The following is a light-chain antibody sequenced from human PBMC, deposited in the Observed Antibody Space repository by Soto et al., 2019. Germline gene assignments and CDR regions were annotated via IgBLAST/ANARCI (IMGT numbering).Light chain of an antibody. CDR3: HQYNTIPWT. CDR1: QTVLYSSKNKNY. J-gene: IGKJ1*01. V-gene: IGKV4-1*01. CDR2: SAS. Sequence: DIVMTQSPDSLAVSLGERATINCESSQTVLYSSKNKNYLAWYQHKAGQPPRLLIHSASTRESGVPDRFSGSGSGTDFTLTISSLQAEDVAVYYCHQYNTIPWTFGQGTRVEIK.